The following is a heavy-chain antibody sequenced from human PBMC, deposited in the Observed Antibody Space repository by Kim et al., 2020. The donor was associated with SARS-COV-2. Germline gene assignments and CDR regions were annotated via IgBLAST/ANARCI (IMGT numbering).Heavy chain of an antibody. J-gene: IGHJ6*02. CDR2: IYYSGST. Sequence: SETLSLTCTVSGGSISSSSYYWGWIRQPPGKGLEWIGSIYYSGSTYYNPSLKSRVTISVDTSKNQFSLKLSSVTAADTAVYYCARQGVLRYFDWLGSNYGMDVWGQGTTGTVSS. D-gene: IGHD3-9*01. V-gene: IGHV4-39*01. CDR1: GGSISSSSYY. CDR3: ARQGVLRYFDWLGSNYGMDV.